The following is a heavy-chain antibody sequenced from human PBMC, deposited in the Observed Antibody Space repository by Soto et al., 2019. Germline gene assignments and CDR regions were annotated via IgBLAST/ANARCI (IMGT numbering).Heavy chain of an antibody. CDR2: IYYSGST. CDR3: ARRLAGTGVDDFDY. J-gene: IGHJ4*02. V-gene: IGHV4-39*01. CDR1: GGSISSSSYY. Sequence: QLQLQESGPGLVKPSETLSLTCTVSGGSISSSSYYWGWIRQPPGKGLEWIGGIYYSGSTYYNPSLKSRVTISVYTSKNQFSLKLRSVTAADTAVYYCARRLAGTGVDDFDYWGQGTLVTVSS. D-gene: IGHD6-19*01.